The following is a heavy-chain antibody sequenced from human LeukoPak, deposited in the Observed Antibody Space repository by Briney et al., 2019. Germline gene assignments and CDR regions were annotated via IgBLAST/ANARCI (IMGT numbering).Heavy chain of an antibody. D-gene: IGHD6-6*01. CDR1: GFTFTSYS. CDR2: ISGGGGST. CDR3: AKGDEYSSSYHFDY. J-gene: IGHJ4*02. V-gene: IGHV3-23*01. Sequence: GGSLRLSCAASGFTFTSYSMNWVRQAPGKGLEWVSTISGGGGSTYYADSVKGRFTISRDNARNSLYLQMTSLRAEDTALYYCAKGDEYSSSYHFDYWGQGTLVTVSS.